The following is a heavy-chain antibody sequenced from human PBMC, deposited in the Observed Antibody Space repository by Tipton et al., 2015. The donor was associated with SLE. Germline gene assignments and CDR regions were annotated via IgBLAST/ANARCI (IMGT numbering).Heavy chain of an antibody. D-gene: IGHD1-7*01. CDR2: IYTSGST. CDR1: GGSISSYY. Sequence: TLSLTCTVSGGSISSYYWSWIRQPAGKGLEWIGRIYTSGSTNYNPSLKSRVTMSVDTSKNQFSLKLSSVTAADTAVYYCARPVRSNWNFDAFDTWGQGTMVTVSS. CDR3: ARPVRSNWNFDAFDT. V-gene: IGHV4-4*07. J-gene: IGHJ3*02.